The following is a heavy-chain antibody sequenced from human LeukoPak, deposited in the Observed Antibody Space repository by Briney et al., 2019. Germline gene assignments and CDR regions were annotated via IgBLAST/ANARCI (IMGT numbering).Heavy chain of an antibody. CDR3: ARVTMVRGVIIGDAFDL. Sequence: GGSLRLSCGASGFKFYDHGMHWVRQVPGKGLECVSSINWNSDNIGYADSVKGRFTISRDNAKNSLYLQMNRLRPEDTALYYCARVTMVRGVIIGDAFDLWGQGTMVTVSS. CDR1: GFKFYDHG. CDR2: INWNSDNI. V-gene: IGHV3-9*01. D-gene: IGHD3-10*01. J-gene: IGHJ3*01.